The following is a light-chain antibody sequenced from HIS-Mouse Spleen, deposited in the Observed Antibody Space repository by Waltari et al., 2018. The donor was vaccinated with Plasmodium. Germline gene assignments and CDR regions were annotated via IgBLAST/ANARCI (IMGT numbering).Light chain of an antibody. CDR3: QVWDSSWV. Sequence: SYVLTQPPSVSVAPGQTARITCGGNNIGRKSVHWYQQKPGPAPVLVVYDDSDRPSGIPERFSGSNSGNTATLTISRVEAGDEADYYCQVWDSSWVFGGGTKLTVL. V-gene: IGLV3-21*02. CDR1: NIGRKS. CDR2: DDS. J-gene: IGLJ3*02.